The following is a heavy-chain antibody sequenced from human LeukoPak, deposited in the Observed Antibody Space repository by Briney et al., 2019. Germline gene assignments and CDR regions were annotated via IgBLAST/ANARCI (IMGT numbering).Heavy chain of an antibody. V-gene: IGHV3-21*01. CDR3: ARTILMSRMDV. D-gene: IGHD2-8*01. CDR2: IGSGSNYI. Sequence: PGGSLRLSCAASGFTFGTYSMSWVRQAPGRGLECVSSIGSGSNYIYYADSVKGRFSISRDNAKKLVFLQMNSLRAEDTAVYYCARTILMSRMDVWGQGTTVTVSS. CDR1: GFTFGTYS. J-gene: IGHJ6*02.